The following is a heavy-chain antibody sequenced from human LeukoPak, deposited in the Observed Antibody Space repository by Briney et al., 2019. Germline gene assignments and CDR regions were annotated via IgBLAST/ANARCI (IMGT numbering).Heavy chain of an antibody. V-gene: IGHV5-51*01. D-gene: IGHD4-11*01. CDR3: ARLVTSYFDY. J-gene: IGHJ4*02. Sequence: GESLQISCKGSGYSFTTYWIGWVRQVPGKGREWMGIIYPGDSDTKYSPSFQGQVTISADKSISTAYLQWSSLKASDTAMYYCARLVTSYFDYWGQGTLVTVSS. CDR1: GYSFTTYW. CDR2: IYPGDSDT.